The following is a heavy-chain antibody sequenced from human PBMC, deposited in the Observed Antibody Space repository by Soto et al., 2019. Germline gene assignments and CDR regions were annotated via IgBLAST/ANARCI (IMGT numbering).Heavy chain of an antibody. Sequence: ASVKVSCKASGYTFTSYGISWVRQAPGQGLGWMGWISAYNGNTNYAQKLQGRVTMTTDTSTSTAYMELRSLRSDDTAVYYCARFIAVAGSPDYWGQGTLVTVSS. J-gene: IGHJ4*02. CDR3: ARFIAVAGSPDY. D-gene: IGHD6-19*01. CDR1: GYTFTSYG. CDR2: ISAYNGNT. V-gene: IGHV1-18*04.